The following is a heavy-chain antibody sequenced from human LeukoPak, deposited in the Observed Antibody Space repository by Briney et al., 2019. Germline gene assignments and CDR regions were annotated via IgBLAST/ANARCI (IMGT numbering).Heavy chain of an antibody. J-gene: IGHJ4*02. V-gene: IGHV1-8*01. CDR3: AMSRGWELPNFDY. Sequence: ASVKVSCKASGYTFTSYDINWVRQATGQGLEWMGWMNPNSGNTGYAQKFQGRVTMTRNTSISTAYMELSRLRSDDTAVYYCAMSRGWELPNFDYWGQGTLVTVSS. D-gene: IGHD2-15*01. CDR2: MNPNSGNT. CDR1: GYTFTSYD.